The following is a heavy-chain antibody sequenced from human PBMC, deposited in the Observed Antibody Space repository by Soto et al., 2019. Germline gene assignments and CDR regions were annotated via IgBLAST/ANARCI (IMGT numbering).Heavy chain of an antibody. Sequence: SETLSLTCAVYGGSFSGYYWSWIRQPPGKGLEWIGEINHSGSTNYNPSLKSRVTISVDTSKNQFSLKLSSVTAADTAVYYCAVVDSTGNWFDPSGEGALVTVSS. CDR1: GGSFSGYY. J-gene: IGHJ5*02. V-gene: IGHV4-34*01. D-gene: IGHD6-25*01. CDR2: INHSGST. CDR3: AVVDSTGNWFDP.